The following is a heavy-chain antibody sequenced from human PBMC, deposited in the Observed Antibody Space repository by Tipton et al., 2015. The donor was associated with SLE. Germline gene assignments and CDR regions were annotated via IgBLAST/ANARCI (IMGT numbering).Heavy chain of an antibody. CDR1: GFTLSSYW. V-gene: IGHV3-74*01. J-gene: IGHJ6*03. CDR2: INSDGSST. CDR3: TREYPGYYYYLDV. Sequence: SLRLSCAASGFTLSSYWMHWVRQAPGKGLVWVSRINSDGSSTRYADSEKGRLTISRDNAKNTMYLQMNSLTAEDTAVYYCTREYPGYYYYLDVWGKGTTVTVSS. D-gene: IGHD2-2*01.